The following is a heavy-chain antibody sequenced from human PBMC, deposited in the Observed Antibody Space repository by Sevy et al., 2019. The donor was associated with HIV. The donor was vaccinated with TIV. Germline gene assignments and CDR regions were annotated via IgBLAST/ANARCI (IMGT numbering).Heavy chain of an antibody. CDR3: ARLRVIASAPYYFDY. V-gene: IGHV3-11*06. J-gene: IGHJ4*02. D-gene: IGHD2-21*01. CDR1: GLIFSDYY. Sequence: GGSLRLSCAASGLIFSDYYMGWVRQAPGKGLEWVAEISSGNTYTNYADSVKGRFTISRDNAKKSLYLQMNNLRAEDTAVYYCARLRVIASAPYYFDYWGQGALVTVSS. CDR2: ISSGNTYT.